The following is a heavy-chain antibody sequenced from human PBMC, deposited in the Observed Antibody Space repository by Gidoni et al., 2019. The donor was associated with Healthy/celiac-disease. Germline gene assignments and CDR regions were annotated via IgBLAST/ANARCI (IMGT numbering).Heavy chain of an antibody. CDR2: ISYDGSNK. CDR1: GFTFSSYG. CDR3: AKDRGGKCSSTSCYSDGFDY. J-gene: IGHJ4*02. V-gene: IGHV3-30*18. D-gene: IGHD2-2*02. Sequence: QVQLVESGGGVVQPGRSLRLSCAASGFTFSSYGMHWVRQAPGKGLEWVAVISYDGSNKYYADSVKGRFTISRDNSKNTLYLQMNSLRAEDTAVYYCAKDRGGKCSSTSCYSDGFDYWGQGTLVTVSS.